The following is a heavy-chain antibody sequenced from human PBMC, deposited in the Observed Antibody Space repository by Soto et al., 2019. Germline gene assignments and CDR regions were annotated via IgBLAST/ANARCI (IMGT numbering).Heavy chain of an antibody. Sequence: GGSLRLSCAASGFTFSCSAMHWVRQASGKGLEWVGRIRSKANSYATAYAASAKGRFTISRDDSKNTAYLQMNSLKTEDTAVYYCTRFGDYGDPYYFDCWGQGTLVTVSS. D-gene: IGHD4-17*01. CDR1: GFTFSCSA. V-gene: IGHV3-73*01. J-gene: IGHJ4*02. CDR3: TRFGDYGDPYYFDC. CDR2: IRSKANSYAT.